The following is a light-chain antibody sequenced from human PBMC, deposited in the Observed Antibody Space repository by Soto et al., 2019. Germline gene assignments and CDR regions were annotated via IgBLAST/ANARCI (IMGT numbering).Light chain of an antibody. CDR3: VSWADSMGAAP. CDR1: SSNIGGTNY. Sequence: QSVLTQPPSASGTPGQWVFISCSGSSSNIGGTNYAYWYQQLPGAAPKLLLHSNNLRPSGVPERISGSKSGTSASLAISGLRSEDEVVYYWVSWADSMGAAPFGGGTKLTVL. CDR2: SNN. V-gene: IGLV1-47*02. J-gene: IGLJ2*01.